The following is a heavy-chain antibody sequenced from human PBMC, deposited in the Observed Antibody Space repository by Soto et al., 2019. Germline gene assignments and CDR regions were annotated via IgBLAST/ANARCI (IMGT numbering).Heavy chain of an antibody. CDR2: ISSSSSTI. Sequence: VGSLRLSCAASGFTFSSYSMNWVRQAPGKGLEWVSYISSSSSTIYYADSVKGRFTISRDNAKNSLYLQMNSLRDEDTAVYYCARDRPYCSSTSCYRGYYYYYYGMDVWGQGTTVTVSS. CDR1: GFTFSSYS. D-gene: IGHD2-2*02. CDR3: ARDRPYCSSTSCYRGYYYYYYGMDV. J-gene: IGHJ6*02. V-gene: IGHV3-48*02.